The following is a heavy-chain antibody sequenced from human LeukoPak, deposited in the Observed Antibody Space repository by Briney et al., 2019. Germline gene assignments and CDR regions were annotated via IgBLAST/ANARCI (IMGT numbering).Heavy chain of an antibody. CDR2: IYYSGST. D-gene: IGHD3-3*01. CDR3: ARFITISGVDDAFDI. J-gene: IGHJ3*02. Sequence: SETLSLTCTVSGGSISSYYWSWIRQPPGKGLEWIGYIYYSGSTNYNPSLKSRVTMSVDTSKNQFSLKLSSVTAADTAVYYCARFITISGVDDAFDIWGQGTMVTVSS. CDR1: GGSISSYY. V-gene: IGHV4-59*12.